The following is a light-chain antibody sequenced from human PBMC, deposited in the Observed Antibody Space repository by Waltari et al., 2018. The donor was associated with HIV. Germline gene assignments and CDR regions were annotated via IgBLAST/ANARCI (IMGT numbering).Light chain of an antibody. CDR3: QQYDSRPPRT. J-gene: IGKJ1*01. CDR1: QSVSNK. CDR2: GAY. Sequence: EIVMTQSPATLSVSPGERVTLSCRASQSVSNKVAWYQKKPGQAPRLLIYGAYNRVTDIPGRFSGSGSGTEFTLTISSLRSEDFAVYYCQQYDSRPPRTFGQGTKVEIK. V-gene: IGKV3-15*01.